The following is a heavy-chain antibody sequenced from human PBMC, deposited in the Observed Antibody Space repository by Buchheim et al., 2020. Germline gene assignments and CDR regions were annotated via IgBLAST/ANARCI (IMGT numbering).Heavy chain of an antibody. CDR3: ARGASTITRHFDN. CDR2: LSANGGEA. J-gene: IGHJ4*01. V-gene: IGHV3-23*01. Sequence: EVQLLESGGGLVQAGGSLRLSCAASGFVFSTYSMNWVRQAPGKGPEWVSILSANGGEAHYADFVMGRFTISRDNSKNTLYLQLNSLRADDTAVYYCARGASTITRHFDNWGQGTL. D-gene: IGHD3-3*01. CDR1: GFVFSTYS.